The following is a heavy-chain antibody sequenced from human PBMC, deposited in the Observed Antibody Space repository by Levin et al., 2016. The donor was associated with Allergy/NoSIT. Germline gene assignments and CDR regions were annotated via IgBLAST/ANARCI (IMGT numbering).Heavy chain of an antibody. D-gene: IGHD3-10*01. Sequence: WVRQAPGQGLEWMGWMNPNSGNTGYAQKFQGRVTMTRNTSISTAYMELSSLRSEDTAVYYCARLHWPVLLPDYWGQGTLVTVSS. J-gene: IGHJ4*02. V-gene: IGHV1-8*01. CDR2: MNPNSGNT. CDR3: ARLHWPVLLPDY.